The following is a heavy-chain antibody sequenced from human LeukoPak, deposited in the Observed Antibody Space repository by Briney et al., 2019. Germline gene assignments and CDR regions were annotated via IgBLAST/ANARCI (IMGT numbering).Heavy chain of an antibody. D-gene: IGHD6-13*01. Sequence: GGSLRLSCAASGFTSSSYWMSWVRQAPGKGLEWVANIKQDGSEKYYVDSVKGRFTISRDNAKNSLYLQMNSLRAEDTAVYYCARDTVSSSWYYDYIYYMDVWGKGTTVTVSS. J-gene: IGHJ6*03. CDR2: IKQDGSEK. CDR3: ARDTVSSSWYYDYIYYMDV. V-gene: IGHV3-7*01. CDR1: GFTSSSYW.